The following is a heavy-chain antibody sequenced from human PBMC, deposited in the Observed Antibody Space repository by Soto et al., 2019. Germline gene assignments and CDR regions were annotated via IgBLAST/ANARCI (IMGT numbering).Heavy chain of an antibody. CDR2: INAGNGNT. CDR1: GYTFTSYA. J-gene: IGHJ5*02. CDR3: ARDRRDIVVVPAAMPVAGNWFDP. Sequence: GASVKVSCKASGYTFTSYAMHWVRQAPGQRLEWMGWINAGNGNTKYSQKFQGRVTITRDTSASTAYMELSSLRSEDTAVYYCARDRRDIVVVPAAMPVAGNWFDPWGRGTLVTVSS. V-gene: IGHV1-3*01. D-gene: IGHD2-2*01.